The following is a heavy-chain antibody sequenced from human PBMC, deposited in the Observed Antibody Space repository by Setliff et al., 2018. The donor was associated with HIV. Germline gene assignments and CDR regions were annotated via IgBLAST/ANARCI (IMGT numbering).Heavy chain of an antibody. CDR2: IYHSGST. D-gene: IGHD3-22*01. Sequence: ETLSLTCAVYGVSFSGYSWSWIRQPPGKGLEWIGEIYHSGSTNYNPSLKSRVTISVDTSKNQFSLKLSSVTAADTAVYYCARHMLYDSSGYTHAYFDYWGQGTLVTVSS. V-gene: IGHV4-34*01. CDR3: ARHMLYDSSGYTHAYFDY. J-gene: IGHJ4*02. CDR1: GVSFSGYS.